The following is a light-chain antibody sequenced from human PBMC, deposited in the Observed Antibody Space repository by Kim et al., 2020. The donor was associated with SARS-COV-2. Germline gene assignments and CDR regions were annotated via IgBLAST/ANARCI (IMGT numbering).Light chain of an antibody. CDR3: GSYTSTIPRV. CDR1: SSDVGGYNY. J-gene: IGLJ1*01. CDR2: EVS. V-gene: IGLV2-14*01. Sequence: QSALTQPPSVSGSPGQSITISCTGTSSDVGGYNYVSWYQHHPGKAPKLMIYEVSYRPSGVPNRFFGYKSGNTASLTISGLQAEDEADYYCGSYTSTIPRVFGTGTKVTVL.